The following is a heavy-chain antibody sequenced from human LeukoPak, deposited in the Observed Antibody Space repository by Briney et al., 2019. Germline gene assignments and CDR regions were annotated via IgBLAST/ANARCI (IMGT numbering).Heavy chain of an antibody. D-gene: IGHD2/OR15-2a*01. CDR2: INQDGTEK. CDR1: GFTFSSYW. CDR3: AREGPRGNSQFDY. V-gene: IGHV3-7*01. J-gene: IGHJ4*02. Sequence: GGSLRPSCAASGFTFSSYWMSWVRQAPGEGLEWVAKINQDGTEKAYVDSVRGRFTISRDNAKNTLYLQMNSLRAEDTAIYYCAREGPRGNSQFDYWGQGTLVTVSS.